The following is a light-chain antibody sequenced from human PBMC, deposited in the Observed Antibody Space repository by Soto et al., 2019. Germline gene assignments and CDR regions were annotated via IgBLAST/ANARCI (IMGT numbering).Light chain of an antibody. V-gene: IGKV3-15*01. CDR1: QSVSSN. CDR2: GAS. J-gene: IGKJ4*01. CDR3: NQYSHCPPLT. Sequence: EIVMTQSPATLSVSPGERATLSCRASQSVSSNLAWYQHKPGQAPRLLIYGASNRATGIPARFSGSGSGTEFTLTISSFQTEHLSGCYCNQYSHCPPLTFGGGNTVAIK.